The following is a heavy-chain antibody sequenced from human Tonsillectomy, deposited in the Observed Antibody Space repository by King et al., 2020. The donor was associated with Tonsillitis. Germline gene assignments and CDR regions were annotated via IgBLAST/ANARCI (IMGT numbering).Heavy chain of an antibody. Sequence: QLQESGPGLVKPSETLSLTCTVSGGSISSYYWSWIRQPAGKGLEWIGRIDTSGSTNYNPSLKSRVTMSVDTSKNQFSLKLSSVTAADTAVYYCARVRYCSGGSCYYMDVWGQGPPVTVSS. CDR1: GGSISSYY. CDR3: ARVRYCSGGSCYYMDV. D-gene: IGHD2-15*01. J-gene: IGHJ6*03. CDR2: IDTSGST. V-gene: IGHV4-4*07.